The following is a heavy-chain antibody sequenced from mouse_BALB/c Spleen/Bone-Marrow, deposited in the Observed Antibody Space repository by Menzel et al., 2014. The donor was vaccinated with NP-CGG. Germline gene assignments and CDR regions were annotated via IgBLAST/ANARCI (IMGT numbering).Heavy chain of an antibody. CDR1: GYTFTSYI. V-gene: IGHV1-14*01. Sequence: VQLQQPGPALVKPGASVKMSCKASGYTFTSYIMHWVKQKPGQGLEWIGYINPYNDGTKYNEKFKGKATLTSDKSSSTAYMELSSLTSEDSAVYYCARRWLPYAMDYWGQGTSVTVSS. D-gene: IGHD2-3*01. J-gene: IGHJ4*01. CDR2: INPYNDGT. CDR3: ARRWLPYAMDY.